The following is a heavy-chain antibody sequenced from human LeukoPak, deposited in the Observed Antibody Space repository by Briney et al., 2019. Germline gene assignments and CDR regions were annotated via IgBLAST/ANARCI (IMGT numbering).Heavy chain of an antibody. V-gene: IGHV3-23*01. CDR3: AKSEYQLLFSRPDY. CDR2: ISGSGGST. D-gene: IGHD2-2*01. J-gene: IGHJ4*02. CDR1: GFTFSSYA. Sequence: GGSLRLSCAASGFTFSSYAMSWVRQAPGKGLEWVSAISGSGGSTYYADSVKGRFTISRDNSKNTLYLQMNSLRAEDTAVYYCAKSEYQLLFSRPDYWGQGTLVTVSS.